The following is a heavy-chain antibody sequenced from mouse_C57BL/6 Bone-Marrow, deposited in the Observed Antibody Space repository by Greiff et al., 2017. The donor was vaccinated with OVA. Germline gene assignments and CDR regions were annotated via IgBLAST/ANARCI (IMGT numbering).Heavy chain of an antibody. V-gene: IGHV5-9-1*02. J-gene: IGHJ4*01. CDR1: GFTFSSYA. CDR2: ISSGGDYI. Sequence: EVQLQQSGEGLVKPGGSLKLSCAASGFTFSSYAMSWVRQTPEKRLEWVAYISSGGDYIYYADTVKGRFTISRDNARNTLYLQMSSLKSEDTAMYYCTREGDSNPYYYAMDYWGQGTSVTVSS. D-gene: IGHD2-5*01. CDR3: TREGDSNPYYYAMDY.